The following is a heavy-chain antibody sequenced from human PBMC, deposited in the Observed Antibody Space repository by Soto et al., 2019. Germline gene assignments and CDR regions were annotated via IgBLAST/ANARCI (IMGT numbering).Heavy chain of an antibody. CDR1: GDTFTSYD. V-gene: IGHV1-8*01. J-gene: IGHJ4*02. CDR3: ARAPVPVDF. D-gene: IGHD6-6*01. Sequence: VKVSCKASGDTFTSYDINWVRQAPGQGLEGMGWMNPNSGNTGYAQKFQGRVTMTRNTSISTAYMELSSLRSEDTAVYYCARAPVPVDFWGQGTLVTVSS. CDR2: MNPNSGNT.